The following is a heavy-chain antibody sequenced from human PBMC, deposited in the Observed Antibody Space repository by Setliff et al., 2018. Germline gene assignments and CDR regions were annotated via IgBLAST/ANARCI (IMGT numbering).Heavy chain of an antibody. CDR1: GGSISSSSYY. V-gene: IGHV4-39*01. D-gene: IGHD3-22*01. CDR2: IYYSGST. CDR3: ARYNYYDSSGYFLTFDY. J-gene: IGHJ4*02. Sequence: SETLSLTCTVPGGSISSSSYYWGWIRQPPGKGLEWIGSIYYSGSTYYNPSLKSRVTIPVDTSKNQFSPKLSSVTAADTAVYYCARYNYYDSSGYFLTFDYWGQGTLVTVSS.